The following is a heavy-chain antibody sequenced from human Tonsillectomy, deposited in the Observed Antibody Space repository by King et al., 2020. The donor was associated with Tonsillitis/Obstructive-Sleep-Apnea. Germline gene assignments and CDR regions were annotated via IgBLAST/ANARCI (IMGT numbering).Heavy chain of an antibody. V-gene: IGHV3-53*01. J-gene: IGHJ4*02. D-gene: IGHD3-22*01. CDR3: AREGGGPYYYDSSGYGGAFDY. Sequence: QLVQSGGGLIQPGGSLRLSCAASGFTVSSNYMSWVRQAPGKGLEWVSVIYSGGSTYYADSVKGRFTISRDNSKNTLYLQMNSLRAEDTAVYYCAREGGGPYYYDSSGYGGAFDYWGQGTLVTVSS. CDR2: IYSGGST. CDR1: GFTVSSNY.